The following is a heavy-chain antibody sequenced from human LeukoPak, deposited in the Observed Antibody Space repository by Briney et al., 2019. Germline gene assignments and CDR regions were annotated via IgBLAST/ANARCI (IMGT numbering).Heavy chain of an antibody. V-gene: IGHV3-7*01. CDR2: IKTDGYDK. J-gene: IGHJ4*02. D-gene: IGHD6-19*01. Sequence: GGSLRLSCAASGFTFSSYWMAWVRQAPGRGLEWVANIKTDGYDKYYVDSLKGRFTISRDNAENSLYLQMDSLRAEDTAVYYCARALYNHGWFSDYFNYWGQGTLVTVSS. CDR3: ARALYNHGWFSDYFNY. CDR1: GFTFSSYW.